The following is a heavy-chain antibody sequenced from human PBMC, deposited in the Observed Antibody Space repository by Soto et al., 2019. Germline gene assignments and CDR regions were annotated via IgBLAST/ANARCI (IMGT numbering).Heavy chain of an antibody. V-gene: IGHV4-31*03. D-gene: IGHD1-7*01. Sequence: SETLSLTCTVSGGSISSGGYYWSWIRQHPGKGLEWIGYIYCSGSTYYNPSLKSRVTISVDTSKNQFSLKLSSVTAADTAVYYCARSITGTKNLRDRVAAIYYYYYYMDVWGKGTTVTVSS. CDR3: ARSITGTKNLRDRVAAIYYYYYYMDV. CDR1: GGSISSGGYY. CDR2: IYCSGST. J-gene: IGHJ6*03.